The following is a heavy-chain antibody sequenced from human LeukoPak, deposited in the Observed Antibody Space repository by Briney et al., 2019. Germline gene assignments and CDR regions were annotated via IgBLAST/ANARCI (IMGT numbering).Heavy chain of an antibody. CDR1: GYTFTGYY. CDR2: IIPIFGTA. D-gene: IGHD2-15*01. V-gene: IGHV1-69*13. J-gene: IGHJ6*02. Sequence: SVKVSCKASGYTFTGYYMHWVRQAPGQGLEWMGGIIPIFGTANYAQKFQGRVTITADESTSTAYMELSSLRSEDTAVYYCARDNTPGTRYYGMDVWGQGTTVTVSS. CDR3: ARDNTPGTRYYGMDV.